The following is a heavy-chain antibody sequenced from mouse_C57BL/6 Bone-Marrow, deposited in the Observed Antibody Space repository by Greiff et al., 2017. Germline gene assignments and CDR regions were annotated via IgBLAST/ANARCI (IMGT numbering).Heavy chain of an antibody. V-gene: IGHV5-15*01. CDR1: GFTFSDYG. CDR3: ARQGYGSRRYFDY. CDR2: ISNLAYSI. J-gene: IGHJ2*01. D-gene: IGHD1-1*01. Sequence: EVMLVESGGGLVQPGGSLKLSCAASGFTFSDYGMAWVRQAPRKGPEWVAFISNLAYSIYYADTVTGRFTISRENAKNTLYLEMSSLRSEDTAMYYCARQGYGSRRYFDYWGQGTTLTVSS.